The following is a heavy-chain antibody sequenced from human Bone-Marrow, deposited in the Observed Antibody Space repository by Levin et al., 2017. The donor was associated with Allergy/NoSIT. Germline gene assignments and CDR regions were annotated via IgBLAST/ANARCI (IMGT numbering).Heavy chain of an antibody. V-gene: IGHV3-30*03. J-gene: IGHJ4*02. D-gene: IGHD3-16*01. CDR1: GFTFSSLG. CDR3: ARARGNWGKVGYYLDY. Sequence: GGSLRLSCAASGFTFSSLGMHWVRQAAGKGLEWVAIIAFDGSDKYYADSVKGRFTISRDNSKNTVYLQMTSLRADDTAMYYCARARGNWGKVGYYLDYWGQGTLVTVSS. CDR2: IAFDGSDK.